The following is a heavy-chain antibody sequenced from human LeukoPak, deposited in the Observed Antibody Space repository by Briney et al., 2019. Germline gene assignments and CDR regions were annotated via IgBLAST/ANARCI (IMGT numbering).Heavy chain of an antibody. CDR3: ARDFPTAVAGTLEGY. Sequence: PGGSLRLSCAASGFTVSSNYMSWVRQAPGKGLEWVSVIYSGGSTYYADSVKGRFTISRDNSKNTLYLQMNSLRAEDTAVYYCARDFPTAVAGTLEGYWGQGTLVTVSS. J-gene: IGHJ4*02. V-gene: IGHV3-66*01. CDR1: GFTVSSNY. D-gene: IGHD6-19*01. CDR2: IYSGGST.